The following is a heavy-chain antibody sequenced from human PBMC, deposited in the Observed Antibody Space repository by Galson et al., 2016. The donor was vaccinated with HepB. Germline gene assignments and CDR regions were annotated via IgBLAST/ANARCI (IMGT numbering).Heavy chain of an antibody. Sequence: SLRLSCAASGFTFSSYSMNWVRQAPGKGLEWVSYIRSSSSTIYYADSVKGRFTISRDNAKNSLYLQMNSLRDEDTAVYYCARDRVSGDFWSGYYTGIGMGVGGQGTTVTVSS. D-gene: IGHD3-3*01. CDR3: ARDRVSGDFWSGYYTGIGMGV. J-gene: IGHJ6*02. CDR2: IRSSSSTI. CDR1: GFTFSSYS. V-gene: IGHV3-48*02.